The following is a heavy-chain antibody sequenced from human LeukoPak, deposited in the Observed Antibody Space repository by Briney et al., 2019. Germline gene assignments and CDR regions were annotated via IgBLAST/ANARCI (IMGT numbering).Heavy chain of an antibody. D-gene: IGHD3-22*01. Sequence: SETLPLTCTVSGGSISSYYWSWIRQPPGKGLEWIGYIYYSGSTNYNPSLKSRVTISVDTSKNQFSLKLSSVTAADTAVYYCARGPPPLYDYYDSSGYWFDPWGQGTLVTVSS. CDR2: IYYSGST. CDR3: ARGPPPLYDYYDSSGYWFDP. V-gene: IGHV4-59*01. CDR1: GGSISSYY. J-gene: IGHJ5*02.